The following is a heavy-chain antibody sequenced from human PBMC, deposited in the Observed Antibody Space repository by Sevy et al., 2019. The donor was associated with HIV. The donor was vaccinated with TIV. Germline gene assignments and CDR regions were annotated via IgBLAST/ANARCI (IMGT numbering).Heavy chain of an antibody. CDR3: AKNRPPGGSLFSRHGMDV. CDR1: GFTFGTYD. V-gene: IGHV3-30*18. D-gene: IGHD3-16*01. Sequence: GGSLRLSCAASGFTFGTYDMHWVRQAPGKGLEWAAIISYDGSYRYYADSVRGRFSMSRDNSKNTMYLQVSGLLIEDTAVYYCAKNRPPGGSLFSRHGMDVWGRGTTVTVSS. CDR2: ISYDGSYR. J-gene: IGHJ6*02.